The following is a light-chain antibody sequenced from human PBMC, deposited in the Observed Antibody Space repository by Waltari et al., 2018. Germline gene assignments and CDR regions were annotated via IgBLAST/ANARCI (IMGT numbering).Light chain of an antibody. CDR2: GSS. CDR1: GSNIGAGYD. CDR3: QSYDTSLSVV. J-gene: IGLJ3*02. V-gene: IGLV1-40*01. Sequence: QSVLTQPPSVSGAPGQRVTISCTGSGSNIGAGYDVHWYQHLPRAAPKLLIYGSSSRPLGVPDRFFGSMSGTSASLAITGLQAEDEGDYYCQSYDTSLSVVFGGGTKLTVL.